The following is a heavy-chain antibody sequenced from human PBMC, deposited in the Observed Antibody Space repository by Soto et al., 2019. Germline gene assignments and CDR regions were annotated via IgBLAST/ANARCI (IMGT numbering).Heavy chain of an antibody. CDR3: AASRGFDSSGYSGYYYGMDV. J-gene: IGHJ6*02. CDR1: GFTFDDYA. D-gene: IGHD3-22*01. Sequence: EVQLVESGGGLVQPGRSLRLSCAASGFTFDDYAMHWVRQRPGRGLEWVSGITWNSDEIGYPDSVKGRFSISRDNAKKYLYLQMTSLRPDETALYYCAASRGFDSSGYSGYYYGMDVWGQGTTVTVSS. V-gene: IGHV3-9*01. CDR2: ITWNSDEI.